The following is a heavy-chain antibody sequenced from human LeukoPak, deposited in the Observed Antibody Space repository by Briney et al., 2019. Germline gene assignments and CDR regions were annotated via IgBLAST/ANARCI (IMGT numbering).Heavy chain of an antibody. CDR2: INPHSGNT. J-gene: IGHJ6*03. D-gene: IGHD3-16*01. CDR3: ARDRRWGYYYMDV. CDR1: GYTFTGYY. V-gene: IGHV1-18*04. Sequence: ASVKVSCKASGYTFTGYYIHWVRQAPGQGLEWMGWINPHSGNTNYAQKLQGRVTMTTDTSTSTAYMELRSLRSDDTAVYYCARDRRWGYYYMDVWGKGTTVTVSS.